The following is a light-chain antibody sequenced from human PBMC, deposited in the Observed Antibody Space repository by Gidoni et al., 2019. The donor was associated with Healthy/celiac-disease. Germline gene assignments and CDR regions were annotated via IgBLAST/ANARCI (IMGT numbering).Light chain of an antibody. CDR1: QDISNY. Sequence: QMSTSPSSLSASVGDRVTITCQASQDISNYLTWYQQKPGKAPKLLIYDASNLETGVPSRFIGSGSGTDFTITISSLQPEDIATYYCQQYDNLPLTFGGGTKVEIK. CDR3: QQYDNLPLT. V-gene: IGKV1-33*01. J-gene: IGKJ4*02. CDR2: DAS.